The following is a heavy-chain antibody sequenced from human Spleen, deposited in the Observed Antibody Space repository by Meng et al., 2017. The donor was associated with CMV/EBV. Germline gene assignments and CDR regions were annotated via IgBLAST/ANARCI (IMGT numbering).Heavy chain of an antibody. J-gene: IGHJ6*02. CDR2: IWYDGSNR. CDR1: GFTFSTHG. Sequence: GESLKISCAASGFTFSTHGMHWVRQAPGKGLEWVAVIWYDGSNRYYADSVKGRFTISRDNSKNTLYLQMNSLRAEDTAVYYCAKDYDFWSSYPDYYAMDVWGQGTTVTVSS. D-gene: IGHD3-3*01. V-gene: IGHV3-33*06. CDR3: AKDYDFWSSYPDYYAMDV.